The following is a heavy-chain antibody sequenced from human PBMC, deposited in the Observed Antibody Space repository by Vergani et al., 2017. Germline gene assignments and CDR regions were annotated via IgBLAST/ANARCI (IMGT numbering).Heavy chain of an antibody. Sequence: EGQLVESGGGLVKPGGSLRLSCAASEFTFSDVWMSWVRQAPGKGLEWVARIKSNADGGSADYAASVRGRFIISSDDSKNFLYLQMNSLKIEDTALYFCTAEKEVSFYYSYYPMDVWGKGTTVTVSS. V-gene: IGHV3-15*01. CDR3: TAEKEVSFYYSYYPMDV. CDR1: EFTFSDVW. J-gene: IGHJ6*03. D-gene: IGHD6-6*01. CDR2: IKSNADGGSA.